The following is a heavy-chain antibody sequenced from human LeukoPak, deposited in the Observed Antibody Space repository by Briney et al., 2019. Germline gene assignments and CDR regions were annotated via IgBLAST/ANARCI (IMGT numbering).Heavy chain of an antibody. CDR1: GFSFSTYA. Sequence: GGSLRLSCAASGFSFSTYAMCWVRQAPGKGLEYDSAINNNGGSTHYTNSVKGRFTISRENSKNTLYLQMDSLRVEDTAVYYCANNWQLDYWGQGTLATVSS. CDR2: INNNGGST. V-gene: IGHV3-64*01. D-gene: IGHD1-1*01. J-gene: IGHJ4*02. CDR3: ANNWQLDY.